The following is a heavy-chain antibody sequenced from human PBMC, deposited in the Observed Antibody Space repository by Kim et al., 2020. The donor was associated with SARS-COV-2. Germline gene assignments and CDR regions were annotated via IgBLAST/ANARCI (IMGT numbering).Heavy chain of an antibody. D-gene: IGHD3-22*01. Sequence: SVKVSYKASGGTFNSYAISWVRQAPGQGLEWMGGIVPIVGTANYAQRFQDRVTITADESTSTVYLEMSSLRSEDTATYYCARGGGYYDSGGYYGAYWGQGTLVTVSS. CDR2: IVPIVGTA. CDR1: GGTFNSYA. J-gene: IGHJ4*02. CDR3: ARGGGYYDSGGYYGAY. V-gene: IGHV1-69*13.